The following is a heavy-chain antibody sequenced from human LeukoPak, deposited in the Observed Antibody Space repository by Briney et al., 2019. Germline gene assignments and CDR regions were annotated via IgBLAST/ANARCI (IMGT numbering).Heavy chain of an antibody. CDR3: AKSNGYGLVDI. CDR1: GYSISSGYY. V-gene: IGHV4-38-2*02. D-gene: IGHD3-10*01. J-gene: IGHJ3*02. CDR2: ISHSGST. Sequence: PSETLSLTCTVSGYSISSGYYWGWIRQPPGKGLKWIGSISHSGSTYYNPSLKSRVTISVDTSKNQLSLKLSSLTAADTAVYYCAKSNGYGLVDIWGQGTMVTVSS.